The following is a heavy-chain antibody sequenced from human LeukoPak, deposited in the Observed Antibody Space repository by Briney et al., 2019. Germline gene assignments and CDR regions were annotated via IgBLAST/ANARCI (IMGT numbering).Heavy chain of an antibody. CDR1: GFTFDDYA. Sequence: GGSLRLSCAASGFTFDDYAMHWVRQAPGKGLEWVSGISWNSGSIGYADSVKGRFTISRDNAKNSLYLQMYSLRAEDTALYYCGKETGRYPSLHKDVLGKRTKVTV. J-gene: IGHJ6*03. CDR2: ISWNSGSI. V-gene: IGHV3-9*01. D-gene: IGHD1-1*01. CDR3: GKETGRYPSLHKDV.